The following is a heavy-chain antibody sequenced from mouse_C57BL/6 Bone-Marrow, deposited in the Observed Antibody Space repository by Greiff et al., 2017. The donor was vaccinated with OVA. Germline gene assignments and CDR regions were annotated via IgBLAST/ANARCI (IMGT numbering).Heavy chain of an antibody. Sequence: QVQLQQPGAELVMPGASVKLSCKASGYTFTSYWMHWVKQRPGQGLEWIGEIDPSDSYTNYNQKFKGKSTLTVDKSSSTAYMQLSSLRSEDSAVYYCARNPDYYGSSYGWFAYWGQGTLVTVSA. CDR3: ARNPDYYGSSYGWFAY. V-gene: IGHV1-69*01. J-gene: IGHJ3*01. CDR1: GYTFTSYW. D-gene: IGHD1-1*01. CDR2: IDPSDSYT.